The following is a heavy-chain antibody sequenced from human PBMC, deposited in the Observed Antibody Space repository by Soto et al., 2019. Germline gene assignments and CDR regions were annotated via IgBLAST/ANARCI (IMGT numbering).Heavy chain of an antibody. Sequence: QGQLVQSGAEVKKPGASVKVSCKASGYTFTTYYIHWMRQAPGQGLEWMGMFNPYTGGTRYAHKFQGRGTLAGGTSTSKGYMELSRLRSGDTAVYYCSELWGEIGTGVEPWGQGTLVTVSS. CDR3: SELWGEIGTGVEP. J-gene: IGHJ5*02. D-gene: IGHD3-16*01. V-gene: IGHV1-46*01. CDR2: FNPYTGGT. CDR1: GYTFTTYY.